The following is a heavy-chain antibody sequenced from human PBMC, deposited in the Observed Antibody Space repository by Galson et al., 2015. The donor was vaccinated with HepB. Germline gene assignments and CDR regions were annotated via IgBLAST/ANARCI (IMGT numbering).Heavy chain of an antibody. Sequence: SVKVSCKVSGYTLTELYMHWVRQAPGKGLEWMGGFDPEDGETIYAQKFQGRVTMTEDTSTDTAYMELSSLRSEDTAVYYCATAGVAGTTFSLLYYFDYWGQGTLVTVSS. CDR2: FDPEDGET. CDR3: ATAGVAGTTFSLLYYFDY. CDR1: GYTLTELY. V-gene: IGHV1-24*01. D-gene: IGHD1-1*01. J-gene: IGHJ4*02.